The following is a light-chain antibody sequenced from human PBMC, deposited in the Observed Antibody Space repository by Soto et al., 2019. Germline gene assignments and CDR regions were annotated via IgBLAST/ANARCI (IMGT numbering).Light chain of an antibody. CDR1: TSDVGGYDY. CDR3: CSYAGGYTFGA. CDR2: DVI. V-gene: IGLV2-11*01. J-gene: IGLJ2*01. Sequence: QSALTQPRSVSGSPGQSVTISCTGTTSDVGGYDYVSWYQQHPGKAPKLMIYDVIKRPSGVPDRFSGSKSGNTASLTISGLQAEDEEDYYCCSYAGGYTFGAFVGGTKLTVL.